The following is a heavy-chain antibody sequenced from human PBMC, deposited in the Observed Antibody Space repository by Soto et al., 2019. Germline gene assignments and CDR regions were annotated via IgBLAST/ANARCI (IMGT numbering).Heavy chain of an antibody. Sequence: EVQLEESGGDLVQPGGSLRLSCAASGFTLSAYWMTWVRQAPGKGLEWVANINRDGSKKSYLDSVRGRFTISRDKVGNSLFRQMASLKAEDPALYYCGRDVSPGGTILYPDAFEIWVKGQWSPSLQ. D-gene: IGHD2-8*01. CDR3: GRDVSPGGTILYPDAFEI. CDR1: GFTLSAYW. J-gene: IGHJ3*02. V-gene: IGHV3-7*05. CDR2: INRDGSKK.